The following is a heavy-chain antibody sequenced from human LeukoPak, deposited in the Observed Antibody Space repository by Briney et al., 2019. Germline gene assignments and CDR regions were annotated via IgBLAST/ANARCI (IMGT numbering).Heavy chain of an antibody. J-gene: IGHJ4*02. V-gene: IGHV1-8*01. Sequence: ASVKVSCKASGYTFTSYDINWVRQATGQGLEWTGWMNPNSGNTGYAQKFQGRVTMTRNTSISTAYMELSSLRSEDTAVYYCARVYYGSGSYYNVIDYWGQGTLVTVSS. CDR2: MNPNSGNT. CDR1: GYTFTSYD. D-gene: IGHD3-10*01. CDR3: ARVYYGSGSYYNVIDY.